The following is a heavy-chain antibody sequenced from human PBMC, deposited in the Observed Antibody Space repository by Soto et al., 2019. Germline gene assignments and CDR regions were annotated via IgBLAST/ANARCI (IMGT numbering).Heavy chain of an antibody. V-gene: IGHV4-61*01. Sequence: PSETLSLTCTVSGGSVSSGSYYWSWIRQPPGKGLEWIGYIYYSGSTNYNPSLESRVTISVDTSKNQFSLKLSSVTAADTAVYYCAREIIVAGGWFDPWGQGTLVTVSS. J-gene: IGHJ5*02. CDR1: GGSVSSGSYY. D-gene: IGHD2-15*01. CDR3: AREIIVAGGWFDP. CDR2: IYYSGST.